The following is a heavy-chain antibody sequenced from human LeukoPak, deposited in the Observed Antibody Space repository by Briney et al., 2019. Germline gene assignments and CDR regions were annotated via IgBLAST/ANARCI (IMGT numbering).Heavy chain of an antibody. CDR2: ISAYNGNT. Sequence: ASVKVSCKASGYTFTSYGISWVRQAPGQGLEWMGWISAYNGNTNYAQKLQGRVTVTTDTSTSTAYMELRSLRSDDTAVYYCARDRQASGSYLPGWFDPWGQGTLVTVSS. CDR3: ARDRQASGSYLPGWFDP. J-gene: IGHJ5*02. D-gene: IGHD1-26*01. CDR1: GYTFTSYG. V-gene: IGHV1-18*01.